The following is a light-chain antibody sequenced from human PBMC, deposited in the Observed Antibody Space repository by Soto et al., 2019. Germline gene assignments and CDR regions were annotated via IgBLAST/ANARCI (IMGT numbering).Light chain of an antibody. CDR3: QQYNSYTWT. CDR2: AAS. CDR1: QSISSY. J-gene: IGKJ1*01. V-gene: IGKV1-39*01. Sequence: DIQMTQSPSSLSASVGDRVTIACRASQSISSYLNWYQQKQGKAPKVXIYAASSLQSGVPSRFSGSGAGTEFTRTISSLQPDDFETDYCQQYNSYTWTFGQGTKVDIK.